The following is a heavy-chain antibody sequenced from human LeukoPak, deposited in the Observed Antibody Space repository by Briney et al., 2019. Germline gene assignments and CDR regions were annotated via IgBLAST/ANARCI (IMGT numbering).Heavy chain of an antibody. Sequence: TGGSLRLSCTASGFSLSNYEMNWVRQAPGKGLEWVSYISSSGNTIYYADSVKGRFTISRDNVKNSLYLQMNSLRAEDTAVYFCARDPGLRLDYWGQGTLVTVSS. CDR1: GFSLSNYE. D-gene: IGHD3-16*01. CDR2: ISSSGNTI. V-gene: IGHV3-48*03. J-gene: IGHJ4*02. CDR3: ARDPGLRLDY.